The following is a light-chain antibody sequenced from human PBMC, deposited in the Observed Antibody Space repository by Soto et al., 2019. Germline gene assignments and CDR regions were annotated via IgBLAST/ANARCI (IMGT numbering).Light chain of an antibody. V-gene: IGKV1-9*01. CDR1: QGITNH. J-gene: IGKJ5*01. CDR2: AAS. Sequence: DIQLTQSPSFLSASVGDRVTITFRASQGITNHLAWYQQKPGKAPKLLIYAASTLQSGVPSRFSGSGSGTEFTLTISSLQPEDFASYYCQQLDSFPLTFGQGTLLEIK. CDR3: QQLDSFPLT.